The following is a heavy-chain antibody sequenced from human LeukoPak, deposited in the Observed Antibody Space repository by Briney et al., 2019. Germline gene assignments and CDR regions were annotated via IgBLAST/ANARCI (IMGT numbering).Heavy chain of an antibody. J-gene: IGHJ4*02. Sequence: PSETLSLTCSVSGSSITNYYWSWIRQPPGKGLEWIGYIYYSGSTTYNPSLKSRVTISKDTSKNQFSLKLSSVTAADTAVYYCARAQWLVNYFDYWGQGTLVTVSS. D-gene: IGHD6-19*01. V-gene: IGHV4-59*12. CDR3: ARAQWLVNYFDY. CDR1: GSSITNYY. CDR2: IYYSGST.